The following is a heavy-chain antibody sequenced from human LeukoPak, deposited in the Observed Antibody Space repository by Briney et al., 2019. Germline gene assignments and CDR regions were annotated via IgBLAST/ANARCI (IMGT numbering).Heavy chain of an antibody. CDR3: ARGGVNYDDSTPQILFDY. V-gene: IGHV1-2*06. Sequence: ASVTVSCKASGYTFTGYYMHWVRQAPGQGLEWMGRINPNSGGTNYAQKFQGRVTMTRDTSISTAYMELSRLRSDDTAVYYCARGGVNYDDSTPQILFDYWGQGTLVTVSS. CDR1: GYTFTGYY. J-gene: IGHJ4*02. D-gene: IGHD3-22*01. CDR2: INPNSGGT.